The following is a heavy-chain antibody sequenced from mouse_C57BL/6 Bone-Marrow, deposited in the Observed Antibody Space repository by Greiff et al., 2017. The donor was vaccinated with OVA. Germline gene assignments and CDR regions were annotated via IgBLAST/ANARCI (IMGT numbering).Heavy chain of an antibody. CDR3: ARVVWLAWFAY. J-gene: IGHJ3*01. CDR1: GYTFTSYG. V-gene: IGHV1-81*01. D-gene: IGHD1-1*02. Sequence: QVQLQQSGAELARPGASVKLSCKASGYTFTSYGISWVKQRTGQGLEWIGEIYPRSGNTYYNEKFKGKATLTADKSSSTAYMELRSLTSEDSAVYFCARVVWLAWFAYWGQGTLVTVSA. CDR2: IYPRSGNT.